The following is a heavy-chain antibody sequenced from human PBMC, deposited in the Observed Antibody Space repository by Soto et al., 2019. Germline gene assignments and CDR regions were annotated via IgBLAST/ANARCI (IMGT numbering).Heavy chain of an antibody. CDR2: IYHSGNT. Sequence: PSETLSLTCTVSSGSISSGIWWNWVRQPPGKGLEWIGEIYHSGNTNYNPSLKSRVTISVDASKNQFSLKLCSVTAADTAVYYCARGPFGPTVTTYFDYWGQGTLVTVSS. V-gene: IGHV4-4*02. CDR3: ARGPFGPTVTTYFDY. CDR1: SGSISSGIW. J-gene: IGHJ4*02. D-gene: IGHD4-17*01.